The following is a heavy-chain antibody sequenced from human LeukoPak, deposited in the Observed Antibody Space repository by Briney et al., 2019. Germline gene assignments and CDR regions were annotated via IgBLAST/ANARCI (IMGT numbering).Heavy chain of an antibody. J-gene: IGHJ6*03. V-gene: IGHV4-61*05. Sequence: WETLSLTCTVSGGSISSSSYYWGWIRQPPGKGLEWIGNIYYSGSTNYNPSLKSRVTISVDTSKNQFSLKLSSVTAADTAVYYCTRGSIAYYYMDVWGKGTTVTISS. CDR2: IYYSGST. CDR1: GGSISSSSYY. D-gene: IGHD3-22*01. CDR3: TRGSIAYYYMDV.